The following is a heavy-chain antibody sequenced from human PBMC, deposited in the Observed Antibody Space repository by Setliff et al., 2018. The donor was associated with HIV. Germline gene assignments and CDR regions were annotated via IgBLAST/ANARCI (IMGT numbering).Heavy chain of an antibody. J-gene: IGHJ4*02. D-gene: IGHD2-2*01. V-gene: IGHV1-2*02. CDR2: INPNSGGT. CDR3: ARGPPIVVVPAALLTFDY. Sequence: ASVKVSCKASGYTFIGDYMHWVRQAPGQGLEWMGWINPNSGGTNFAQKFQGRVTMTTDTSTSTAYMELRSLRSDDTAVYYCARGPPIVVVPAALLTFDYWGQGTRVTVSS. CDR1: GYTFIGDY.